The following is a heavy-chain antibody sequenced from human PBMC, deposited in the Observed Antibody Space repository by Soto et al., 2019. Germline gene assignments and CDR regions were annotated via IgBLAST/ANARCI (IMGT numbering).Heavy chain of an antibody. CDR2: ISGSGDST. D-gene: IGHD1-26*01. Sequence: GGSLRLSCAASGFTFSSYAMTWVRQAPGKGLEWVSAISGSGDSTYYTDSVKGRFSISRDNSKNTLYLQMNSLRAEDTAVYYCASGRGRYFYYGMDVWGQGTTVTVSS. CDR3: ASGRGRYFYYGMDV. V-gene: IGHV3-23*01. J-gene: IGHJ6*02. CDR1: GFTFSSYA.